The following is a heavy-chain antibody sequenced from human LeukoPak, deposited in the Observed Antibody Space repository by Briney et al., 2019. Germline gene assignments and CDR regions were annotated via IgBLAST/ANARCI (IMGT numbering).Heavy chain of an antibody. CDR2: IGTAGDT. Sequence: GGSLRLSCAASGFTFSSYDMDWVRQATGKGLEWVSAIGTAGDTYYPGSVKGRFTISRENAKNSLYLQMNSLRAGDTAVYYCARVSRQRGHFDYWGQGTLVTVSS. V-gene: IGHV3-13*01. CDR3: ARVSRQRGHFDY. CDR1: GFTFSSYD. D-gene: IGHD3-10*01. J-gene: IGHJ4*02.